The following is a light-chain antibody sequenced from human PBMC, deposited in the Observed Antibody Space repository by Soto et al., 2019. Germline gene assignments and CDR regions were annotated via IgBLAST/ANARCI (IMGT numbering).Light chain of an antibody. V-gene: IGLV2-14*01. CDR3: SSYTSSSTLGV. CDR2: EVS. CDR1: SSDVGGYNY. Sequence: QSPLTQPASVSGSPGQSITISCTGTSSDVGGYNYVSWYQQHPGKAPKLMIYEVSNRPSGVSNRFSGSKSGNTASLTISGLQAEDEADYYCSSYTSSSTLGVFGTGTKLTVL. J-gene: IGLJ1*01.